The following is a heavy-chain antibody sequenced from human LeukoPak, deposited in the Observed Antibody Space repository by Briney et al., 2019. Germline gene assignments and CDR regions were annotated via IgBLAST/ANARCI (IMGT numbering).Heavy chain of an antibody. D-gene: IGHD2-21*02. Sequence: PSETLSLTCAVYGGSFSGYYWSWIRQPPGKGLEWIGEINHSGGTNYNPSLKSRVTISVDTSKNQFSLKLSTVTAADTAVYYCARGLAYCGGDCYYYYYYGMDVWGQGTTVTVSS. J-gene: IGHJ6*02. CDR1: GGSFSGYY. CDR3: ARGLAYCGGDCYYYYYYGMDV. CDR2: INHSGGT. V-gene: IGHV4-34*01.